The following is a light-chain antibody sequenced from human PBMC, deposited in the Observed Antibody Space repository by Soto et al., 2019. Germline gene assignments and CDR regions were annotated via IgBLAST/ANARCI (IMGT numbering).Light chain of an antibody. CDR1: QTVNRN. CDR3: QQYERGTPLT. Sequence: EIQMAQSPVTLSVSPGESATLSCRASQTVNRNVAWYQQKPGQPPRLLIYAASTRAVGLPPRFSGSGSGTEFTLTISPLQYEDFAVYYGQQYERGTPLTFGGGTKV. V-gene: IGKV3-15*01. CDR2: AAS. J-gene: IGKJ4*01.